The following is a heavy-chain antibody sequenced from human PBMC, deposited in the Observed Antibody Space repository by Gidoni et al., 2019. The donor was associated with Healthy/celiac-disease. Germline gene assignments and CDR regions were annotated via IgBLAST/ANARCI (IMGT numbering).Heavy chain of an antibody. J-gene: IGHJ6*02. Sequence: QVQLVQSGAEVKKPGASVKVSCKVSGYTLTELSMHWVRQAPGKGLEWMGGFDPEDGETIYAQKFQGRVTMTEDTSTDTAYMELSSLRSEDTAVYYCATIRAGTTGYWSPDYYGMDVWGQGTTVTVSS. CDR3: ATIRAGTTGYWSPDYYGMDV. V-gene: IGHV1-24*01. CDR1: GYTLTELS. D-gene: IGHD1-7*01. CDR2: FDPEDGET.